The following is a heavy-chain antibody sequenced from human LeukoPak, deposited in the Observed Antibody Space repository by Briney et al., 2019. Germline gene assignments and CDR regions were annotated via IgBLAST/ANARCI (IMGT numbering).Heavy chain of an antibody. Sequence: GGSLRLSCAASGFTFSSYWMHWVRHAPGKGLVWVSRLNSDGTNTYHADSVKGRVTISRDNAKNTVYLEMNSLRAEDTAVYYCARGGLRNWYFDLWGRGTLVTVSS. CDR1: GFTFSSYW. J-gene: IGHJ2*01. CDR2: LNSDGTNT. V-gene: IGHV3-74*01. D-gene: IGHD5-12*01. CDR3: ARGGLRNWYFDL.